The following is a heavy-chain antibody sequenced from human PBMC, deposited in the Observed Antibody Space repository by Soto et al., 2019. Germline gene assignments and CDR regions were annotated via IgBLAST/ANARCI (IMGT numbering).Heavy chain of an antibody. CDR2: IYYSGST. D-gene: IGHD3-22*01. V-gene: IGHV4-39*01. CDR1: GGSISSSSYY. Sequence: SETLSLTCTVSGGSISSSSYYWGWIRQPPGKGLEWIGSIYYSGSTYYNPSLKSRVTISVDTSKNQFSLKLSSVTAADTAVYYCARQEGYYYDSSGFNTRYYYYYGMDVWGQGTTVTVSS. J-gene: IGHJ6*02. CDR3: ARQEGYYYDSSGFNTRYYYYYGMDV.